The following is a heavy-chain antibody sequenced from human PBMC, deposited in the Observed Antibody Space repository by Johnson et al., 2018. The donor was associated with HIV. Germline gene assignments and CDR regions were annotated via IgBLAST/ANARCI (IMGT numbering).Heavy chain of an antibody. CDR3: AKGPLYYYDSRLGSGAFDI. J-gene: IGHJ3*02. Sequence: QVQLVESGGGLVKPGGSLRLSCAASGFTFSSYGMHWVRQAPGKGLEWVAFIRYDGSNKYYTDSVKGRFPISRDNSKNTLYLQMNSLRAEDTAVYYCAKGPLYYYDSRLGSGAFDIWGQGTMVTVSS. V-gene: IGHV3-30*02. CDR1: GFTFSSYG. CDR2: IRYDGSNK. D-gene: IGHD3-22*01.